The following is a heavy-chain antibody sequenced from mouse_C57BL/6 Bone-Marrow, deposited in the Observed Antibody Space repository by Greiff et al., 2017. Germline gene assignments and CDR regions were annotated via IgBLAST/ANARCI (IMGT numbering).Heavy chain of an antibody. V-gene: IGHV1-53*01. Sequence: QVQLQQPGTELVKPGASVKLSCKASGYTFTSYWMHWVKQRPGQGLEWIGNINPSNGGTTYNEKFKSKATLTVDKYSRTAYMQLSSLTSEDSAVYYCARSKRKGYYDYGYFDVWGTGTTVTVSS. CDR2: INPSNGGT. CDR3: ARSKRKGYYDYGYFDV. D-gene: IGHD2-4*01. J-gene: IGHJ1*03. CDR1: GYTFTSYW.